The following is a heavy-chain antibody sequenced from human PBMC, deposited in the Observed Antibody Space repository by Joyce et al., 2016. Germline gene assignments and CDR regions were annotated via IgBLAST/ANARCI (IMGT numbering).Heavy chain of an antibody. Sequence: VQLVQSGAEVKKPGASVKVSCKASGYTFTGYYIHWVRQAPGQGLEWMGWISPNSGGTNYAQKFQGRVTMTRDTSIRTAYMELSRLRSDDTAVYYCARDLSSGWSLPSNYWGQGTLVTVSS. D-gene: IGHD6-19*01. CDR2: ISPNSGGT. CDR1: GYTFTGYY. V-gene: IGHV1-2*02. CDR3: ARDLSSGWSLPSNY. J-gene: IGHJ4*02.